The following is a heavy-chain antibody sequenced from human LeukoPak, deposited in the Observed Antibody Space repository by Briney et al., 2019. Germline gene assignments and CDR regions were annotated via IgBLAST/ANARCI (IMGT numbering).Heavy chain of an antibody. CDR3: AKDGLLLWFGELSGGFDY. J-gene: IGHJ4*02. CDR2: ISYDGSNK. V-gene: IGHV3-30-3*01. D-gene: IGHD3-10*01. Sequence: GGSLRLSCAASGFTFSSYAMHWVRQAPGKGLEWVAVISYDGSNKYYADSVKGRFTISRDNSKNTLYLQMNSLRAEDTAVYYCAKDGLLLWFGELSGGFDYWGQGTLVTVSS. CDR1: GFTFSSYA.